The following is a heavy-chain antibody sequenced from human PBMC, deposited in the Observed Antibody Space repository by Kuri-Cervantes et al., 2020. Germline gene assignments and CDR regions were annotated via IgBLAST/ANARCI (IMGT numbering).Heavy chain of an antibody. Sequence: ASVKVSCKASGYTFNSYHIHWVRQAPGQGLEWLGIINPSGGSTSYAQKFQGRVTMTRDTSTSTFYMEVSSLRSEDTAVYYCATCTVRGIPGYYYYGMDVWGQGTTVTVSS. CDR3: ATCTVRGIPGYYYYGMDV. V-gene: IGHV1-46*02. CDR1: GYTFNSYH. D-gene: IGHD3-10*01. CDR2: INPSGGST. J-gene: IGHJ6*02.